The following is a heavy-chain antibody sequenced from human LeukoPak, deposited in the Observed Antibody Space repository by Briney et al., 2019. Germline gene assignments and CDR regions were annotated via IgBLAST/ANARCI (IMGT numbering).Heavy chain of an antibody. CDR3: AEHGDSQHDAFDI. CDR1: GFTFSSCG. CDR2: ISYDGSNK. Sequence: GGSLRLSCAASGFTFSSCGMHWVRQAPGKGLEWVAVISYDGSNKYYAYSVKGRFTISRDNSKNTLYLQMNSLRAEDTAVYYCAEHGDSQHDAFDIWGQGTMVTVSS. D-gene: IGHD4-17*01. V-gene: IGHV3-30*18. J-gene: IGHJ3*02.